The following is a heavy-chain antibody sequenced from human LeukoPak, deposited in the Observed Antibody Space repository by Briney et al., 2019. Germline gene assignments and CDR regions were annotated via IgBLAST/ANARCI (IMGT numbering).Heavy chain of an antibody. CDR3: ARGPPWYYNY. V-gene: IGHV4-34*01. CDR2: INHSGTT. CDR1: GESFGGSY. Sequence: SETLSLTCAVYGESFGGSYWSWIRQPPGKGLEWIGEINHSGTTTYNPTLKSRLTISVDTSKNQFSLNLTSLTAADTAVYYCARGPPWYYNYWGQGTLVTVSS. J-gene: IGHJ4*02. D-gene: IGHD3-10*01.